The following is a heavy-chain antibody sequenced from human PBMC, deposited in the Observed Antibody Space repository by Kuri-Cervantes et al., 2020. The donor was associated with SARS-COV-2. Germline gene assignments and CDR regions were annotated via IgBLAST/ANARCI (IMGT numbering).Heavy chain of an antibody. D-gene: IGHD3-22*01. V-gene: IGHV1-3*01. CDR3: ARGIVVTFDY. CDR1: GYTITNYA. CDR2: ISVGRQNT. Sequence: AAVKVSCKASGYTITNYATNWLRQVPGQRPEWMGSISVGRQNTKYTQKFQGRVTITRDTSASTVYMELSGLTSADTAIYYCARGIVVTFDYWGQGTLVTVSS. J-gene: IGHJ4*02.